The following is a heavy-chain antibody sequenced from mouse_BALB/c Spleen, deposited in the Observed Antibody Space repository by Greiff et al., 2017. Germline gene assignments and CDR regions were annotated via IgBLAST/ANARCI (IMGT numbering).Heavy chain of an antibody. D-gene: IGHD1-1*01. CDR3: ARALRGFAY. CDR2: ISSGGST. Sequence: EVHLVESGGGLVKPGGSLKLSCAASGFTFSSYAMSWVRQTPEKRLEWVASISSGGSTYYPDSVKGRFTISRDNARNILYLQMSSLRSEDTAMYYCARALRGFAYWGQGTLVTVSA. CDR1: GFTFSSYA. J-gene: IGHJ3*01. V-gene: IGHV5-6-5*01.